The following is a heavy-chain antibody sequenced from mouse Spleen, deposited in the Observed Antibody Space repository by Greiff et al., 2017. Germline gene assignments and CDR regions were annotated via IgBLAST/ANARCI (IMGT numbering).Heavy chain of an antibody. J-gene: IGHJ3*01. D-gene: IGHD2-4*01. CDR1: GFTFSDYG. V-gene: IGHV5-17*01. CDR3: ARPHYDYDGGFAD. Sequence: EVKLMESGGGLVKPGGSLKLSCAASGFTFSDYGMHWVRQAPEKGLEWVAYISSGSSTIYYADTVKGRFTISRDNAKNTLFLQMTSLRSEDTAMYYCARPHYDYDGGFADGGQGTLVTVSA. CDR2: ISSGSSTI.